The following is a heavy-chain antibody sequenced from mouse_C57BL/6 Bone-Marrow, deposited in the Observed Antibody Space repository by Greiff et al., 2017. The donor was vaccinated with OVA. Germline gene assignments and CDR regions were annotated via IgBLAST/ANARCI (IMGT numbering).Heavy chain of an antibody. J-gene: IGHJ3*01. D-gene: IGHD2-4*01. V-gene: IGHV1-72*01. Sequence: QVRLKQPGAELVKPGASVKLSCKASGYTFTSYWMHWVKQRPGRGLEWIGRIDPNSGGTKYNEKFKSKATLTVDKPSSTADMQLSSLTSEDSAVYYCAKDYDDGWFAYWGQGTLVTVSA. CDR1: GYTFTSYW. CDR2: IDPNSGGT. CDR3: AKDYDDGWFAY.